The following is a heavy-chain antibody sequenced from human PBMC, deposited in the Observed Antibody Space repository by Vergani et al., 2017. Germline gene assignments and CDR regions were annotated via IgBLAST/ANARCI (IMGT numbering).Heavy chain of an antibody. CDR1: GFTFSSYS. J-gene: IGHJ4*02. CDR2: ISFDGTNE. Sequence: VQLVESGGGLVKRGGSLRLSCAASGFTFSSYSMNWVRQASGKGLEWVVGISFDGTNEYYPDLVKGRFTISRDIAKNTLYLQVRSLRLEDTGVYHCVRDRGLCAGGRCYTEAWDYWGQGTPVTVSS. D-gene: IGHD2-2*02. V-gene: IGHV3-30*03. CDR3: VRDRGLCAGGRCYTEAWDY.